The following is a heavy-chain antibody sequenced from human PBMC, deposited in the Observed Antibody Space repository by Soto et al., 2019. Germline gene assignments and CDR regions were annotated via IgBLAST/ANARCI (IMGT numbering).Heavy chain of an antibody. D-gene: IGHD3-3*01. J-gene: IGHJ4*02. Sequence: ASVKVSCKASGGTFSSYAISWVRQAPGQGLEWMGRIIPIFGTANYAQKFQGRVTITADKSTSTAYMELSSLRSEDTAVYYCARDLQRSQYYDFWSGYYGTFDYWGQGTLVTVSS. V-gene: IGHV1-69*06. CDR1: GGTFSSYA. CDR2: IIPIFGTA. CDR3: ARDLQRSQYYDFWSGYYGTFDY.